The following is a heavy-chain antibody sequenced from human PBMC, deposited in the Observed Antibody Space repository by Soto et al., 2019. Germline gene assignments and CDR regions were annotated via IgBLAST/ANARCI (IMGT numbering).Heavy chain of an antibody. V-gene: IGHV1-3*04. CDR1: GYTFTDYA. CDR2: INTGTNDR. D-gene: IGHD3-10*01. Sequence: QVQLVQSGAEVKKPGASVKVSCKASGYTFTDYAIHWVRQAPGQSLQWMGWINTGTNDRKYSENFQDRVTLTRDTSATTAYMELSSLRSEDTAVYYCAGVPRGSYYNVDWFDPWGQGTLVTVSS. CDR3: AGVPRGSYYNVDWFDP. J-gene: IGHJ5*02.